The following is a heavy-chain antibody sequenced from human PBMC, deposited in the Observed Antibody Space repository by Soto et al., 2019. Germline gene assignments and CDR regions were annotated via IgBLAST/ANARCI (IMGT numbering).Heavy chain of an antibody. D-gene: IGHD5-12*01. CDR2: IYHSGNT. CDR1: GGSISNGGYS. Sequence: QLQLQESGSGLVKPSETLSLTCAVSGGSISNGGYSWSWIRQPPGKGLEWIGYIYHSGNTYYNPSLKSRVTISVDRSKNQFSLKLTSVTAADTAVYYCASLGGYSGYDSFWGQGTLVTVSS. J-gene: IGHJ4*02. CDR3: ASLGGYSGYDSF. V-gene: IGHV4-30-2*01.